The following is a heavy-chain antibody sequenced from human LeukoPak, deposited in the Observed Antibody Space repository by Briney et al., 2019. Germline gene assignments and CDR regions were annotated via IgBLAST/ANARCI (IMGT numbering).Heavy chain of an antibody. Sequence: ASVKVSCKASGYTFTSSGISWVRQAPGQGLEWMGWISAYNGNTNYAQKLQGRVTMTTDTSTSTAYMELRSLRSDDTAVYYCARDGLLDCTGGSCFGEYYYYGMDVWGQGTTVTVSS. J-gene: IGHJ6*02. CDR1: GYTFTSSG. V-gene: IGHV1-18*01. CDR2: ISAYNGNT. CDR3: ARDGLLDCTGGSCFGEYYYYGMDV. D-gene: IGHD2-15*01.